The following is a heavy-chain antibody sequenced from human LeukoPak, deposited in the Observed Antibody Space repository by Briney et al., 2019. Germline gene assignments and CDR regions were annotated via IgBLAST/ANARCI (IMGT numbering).Heavy chain of an antibody. Sequence: SETLSLTRTVFGGSISSYYWGWIRQPPGKGLEGMGYIYYSGSTNYNPPLTSRVTISVDTSKNQFSLRLSSVTAADTAVYYCARVSGYCSSTGCYGLRDDNWFDPWGQGTLVTVSS. CDR2: IYYSGST. J-gene: IGHJ5*02. V-gene: IGHV4-59*01. CDR3: ARVSGYCSSTGCYGLRDDNWFDP. D-gene: IGHD2-2*01. CDR1: GGSISSYY.